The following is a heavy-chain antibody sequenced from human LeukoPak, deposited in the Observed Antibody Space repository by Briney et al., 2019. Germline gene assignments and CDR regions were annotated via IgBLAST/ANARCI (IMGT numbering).Heavy chain of an antibody. CDR1: GFSFRSYW. CDR2: INQDGSEK. V-gene: IGHV3-7*03. J-gene: IGHJ4*02. Sequence: PGGSLRLSCAAYGFSFRSYWMSWVRQAPGKGLEWVANINQDGSEKYYVDSAKGRFTISRDNAKNSLSLQMISLRDEDTALYYCARDGHPFDWWGQGTQVTVSS. CDR3: ARDGHPFDW.